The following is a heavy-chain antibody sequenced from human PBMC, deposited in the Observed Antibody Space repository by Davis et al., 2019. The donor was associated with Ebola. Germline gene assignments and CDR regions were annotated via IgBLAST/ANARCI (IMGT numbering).Heavy chain of an antibody. J-gene: IGHJ5*02. V-gene: IGHV3-23*01. Sequence: GESLKISCEASGFSSINYAMSWVRQSPGKGLEWVSAISGGTGATYYADSVKGRFSISRDNSKNTLYLQMNSLRAEDTAVYYCARADNIVLMVYATWGQGTLVTVSS. CDR2: ISGGTGAT. CDR3: ARADNIVLMVYAT. CDR1: GFSSINYA. D-gene: IGHD2-8*01.